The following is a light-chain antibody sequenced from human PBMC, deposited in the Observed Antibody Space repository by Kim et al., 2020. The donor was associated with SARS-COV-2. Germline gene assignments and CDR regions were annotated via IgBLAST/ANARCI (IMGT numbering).Light chain of an antibody. Sequence: GHKVTISCSGSSSNIGNNYVSWYQQLPGTAPKRLIYDNNKRPSGIPDRFSGSKSGTSATLGITGLQTGDEADYYCGTWDSSLSAVVFGGGTQLTVL. J-gene: IGLJ2*01. CDR2: DNN. CDR3: GTWDSSLSAVV. CDR1: SSNIGNNY. V-gene: IGLV1-51*01.